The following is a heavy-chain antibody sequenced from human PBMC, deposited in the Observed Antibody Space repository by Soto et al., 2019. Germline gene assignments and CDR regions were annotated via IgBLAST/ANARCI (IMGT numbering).Heavy chain of an antibody. J-gene: IGHJ4*02. Sequence: QVQLQESGPGLVKPSETLSLTCAVSGDSISSYYCMWIRQPPGKGLESIGYLYYGRSANYNPSLKSRVTLSVDTSTNQSSLTLSSMPVADTAVYYCAIRSMAVVPEYWGQGTLVTVSS. CDR3: AIRSMAVVPEY. CDR2: LYYGRSA. V-gene: IGHV4-59*01. D-gene: IGHD3-22*01. CDR1: GDSISSYY.